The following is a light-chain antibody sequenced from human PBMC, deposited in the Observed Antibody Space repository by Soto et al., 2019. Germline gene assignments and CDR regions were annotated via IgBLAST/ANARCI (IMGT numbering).Light chain of an antibody. J-gene: IGLJ1*01. Sequence: QSVLSQPPSVSGAPGQRVTISCTGSSSNIGAGYDAHWFQQVPGTAPKLLIYGSTNRPSGVPDRFSGSKSGTPASLAITGLQAEDEADYYCQSYDSSLGGNYVFGTETKGTVL. V-gene: IGLV1-40*01. CDR1: SSNIGAGYD. CDR3: QSYDSSLGGNYV. CDR2: GST.